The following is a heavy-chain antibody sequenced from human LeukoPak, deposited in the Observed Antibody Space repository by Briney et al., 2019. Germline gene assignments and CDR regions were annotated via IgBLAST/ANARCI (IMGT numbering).Heavy chain of an antibody. CDR2: IYISGNT. V-gene: IGHV4-4*07. CDR1: GGSIRSSLY. Sequence: SETLSLTCTVSGGSIRSSLYWSWIRQPAGKGLEWIGRIYISGNTNYNPSLKSRVTMSVDTSKNQFSLKLRSVTAADTAVYYCARNFDSYNAFHIWGQGTMVTVSS. CDR3: ARNFDSYNAFHI. D-gene: IGHD3-22*01. J-gene: IGHJ3*02.